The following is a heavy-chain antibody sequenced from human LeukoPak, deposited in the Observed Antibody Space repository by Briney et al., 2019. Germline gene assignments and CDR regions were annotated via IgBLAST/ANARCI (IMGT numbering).Heavy chain of an antibody. CDR3: AKSLSGWCTPGLDY. CDR2: ISYDGTDK. Sequence: AESLRLSCVASGFTFSSYGINWVRQAPDKGLDWEAVISYDGTDKYYTDSVKGRFTISRDRSTNTVSLEMNSLRPEDTAVYYCAKSLSGWCTPGLDYLGQGTLVTVSS. D-gene: IGHD6-13*01. V-gene: IGHV3-30*18. CDR1: GFTFSSYG. J-gene: IGHJ4*02.